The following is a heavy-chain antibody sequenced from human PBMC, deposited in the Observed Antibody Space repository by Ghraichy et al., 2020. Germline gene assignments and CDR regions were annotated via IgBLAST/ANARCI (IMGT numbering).Heavy chain of an antibody. Sequence: GGSLRLSCAASGFTFSSNWMHWVRQAPGKGLVWVSRINSDGINTNYADSVKGRFTISRDNAKNTLYLQINSLRVEDSAVYYCARQVDGLDVWGQGTTVTVSS. CDR1: GFTFSSNW. V-gene: IGHV3-74*01. CDR2: INSDGINT. CDR3: ARQVDGLDV. D-gene: IGHD2-15*01. J-gene: IGHJ6*02.